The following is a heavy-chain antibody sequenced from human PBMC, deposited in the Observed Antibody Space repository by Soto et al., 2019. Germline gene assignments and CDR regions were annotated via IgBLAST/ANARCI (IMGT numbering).Heavy chain of an antibody. J-gene: IGHJ4*02. V-gene: IGHV1-8*01. CDR1: GYTFISYD. Sequence: QVQLVQSGAEVKKPGASVKVSCKPSGYTFISYDINWVRQATGQGLEWMGWMNPNTGDTGYAQKFQGRVTMTRNTSINTANLELSSLRSDDTAVYFCARGDGYIFDYWGQGSLVTVSS. CDR2: MNPNTGDT. CDR3: ARGDGYIFDY. D-gene: IGHD5-12*01.